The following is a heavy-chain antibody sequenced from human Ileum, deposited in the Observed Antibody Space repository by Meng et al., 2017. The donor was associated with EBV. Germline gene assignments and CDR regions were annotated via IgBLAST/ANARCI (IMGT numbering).Heavy chain of an antibody. Sequence: QLRWSDPALVKPSATLALTCAVSGDSITNHNWWAWVRQPPGKGLELIGEIPHRGSSAYNPSLKSRVSMSIDKSKNQFSLKLTSVTAADTAVYHCLRGSGGSVWGQGTLVTVSS. D-gene: IGHD3-10*01. CDR2: IPHRGSS. CDR1: GDSITNHNW. J-gene: IGHJ1*01. V-gene: IGHV4-4*02. CDR3: LRGSGGSV.